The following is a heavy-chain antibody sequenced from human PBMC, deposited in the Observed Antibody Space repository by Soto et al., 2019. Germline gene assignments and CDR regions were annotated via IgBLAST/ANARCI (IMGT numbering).Heavy chain of an antibody. D-gene: IGHD3-16*02. Sequence: GGSPRLSCAASGFTFCSYSMNWVRQAPGKGLEWVSSISSSSSYIYYADSVKGRFTISRDNSKNTLYLQMNSLRAEDTAVYYCANIMITFGGVIRFGAFDIWGQGTMVTVSS. CDR1: GFTFCSYS. V-gene: IGHV3-21*04. CDR3: ANIMITFGGVIRFGAFDI. CDR2: ISSSSSYI. J-gene: IGHJ3*02.